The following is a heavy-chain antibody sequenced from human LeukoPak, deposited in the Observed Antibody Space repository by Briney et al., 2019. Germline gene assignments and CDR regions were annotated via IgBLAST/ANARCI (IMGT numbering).Heavy chain of an antibody. J-gene: IGHJ4*02. Sequence: GESLRISCKGSGYSFDNYWITWLRQMPGKGLEWMGKVDLSDSYTNYSPSFQGHVTISADKSIGTAYLQWSSLKASDSAMYYCARSSNMTGYIYSHVDYWGQGTLVTVSS. D-gene: IGHD5-18*01. CDR2: VDLSDSYT. V-gene: IGHV5-10-1*01. CDR3: ARSSNMTGYIYSHVDY. CDR1: GYSFDNYW.